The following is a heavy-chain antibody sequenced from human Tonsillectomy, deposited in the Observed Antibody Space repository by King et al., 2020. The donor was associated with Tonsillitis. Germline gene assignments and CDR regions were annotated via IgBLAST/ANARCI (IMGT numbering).Heavy chain of an antibody. D-gene: IGHD2-21*02. CDR2: IWYDGSNK. CDR3: ARDSVVVTAILSYAFDI. V-gene: IGHV3-33*08. J-gene: IGHJ3*02. CDR1: GFTFSSYG. Sequence: VQLVESGGGVVQPGRSLRLSCAASGFTFSSYGMHWVRQAPGKGLEWVAVIWYDGSNKYYADSVKGRFSISRDNSKNTLYLQMNNLRAADTAVYHCARDSVVVTAILSYAFDIWGQGTMVTVSS.